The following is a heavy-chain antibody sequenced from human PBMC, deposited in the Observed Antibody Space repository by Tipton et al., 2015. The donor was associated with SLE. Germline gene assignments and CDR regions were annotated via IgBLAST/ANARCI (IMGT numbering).Heavy chain of an antibody. CDR2: INHSGST. Sequence: TLSLTCAVYGGSFSGYYWSWIRQPPGKGLEWIGEINHSGSTNYNPSLKSRVTISVDTSKNQFSLKLRSVTAADTAVYYCARTIAVEVGDYFDYWGQGTLVTVSS. CDR1: GGSFSGYY. V-gene: IGHV4-34*01. D-gene: IGHD6-19*01. J-gene: IGHJ4*02. CDR3: ARTIAVEVGDYFDY.